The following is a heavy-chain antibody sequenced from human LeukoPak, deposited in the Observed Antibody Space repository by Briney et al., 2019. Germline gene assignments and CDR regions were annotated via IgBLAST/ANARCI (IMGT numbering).Heavy chain of an antibody. D-gene: IGHD6-6*01. CDR3: ARGALEYNSLNLFDP. J-gene: IGHJ5*02. V-gene: IGHV4-38-2*02. Sequence: SENLSLTCTVSGYSSSSGYYWGWIRQPPGKGLEWIGSIYHSGSTYYNPSLKSRVTMSVDTSKNQFSLKLSSVTAADTAVYYCARGALEYNSLNLFDPWGQGTLVTVSS. CDR2: IYHSGST. CDR1: GYSSSSGYY.